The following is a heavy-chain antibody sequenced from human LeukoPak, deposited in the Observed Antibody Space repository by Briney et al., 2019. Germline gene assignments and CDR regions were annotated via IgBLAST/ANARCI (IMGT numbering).Heavy chain of an antibody. D-gene: IGHD3-22*01. J-gene: IGHJ4*02. V-gene: IGHV3-66*04. CDR1: GLTVNSNY. CDR2: IYNGGST. CDR3: ARLDISALYFDY. Sequence: GGSPRLSCEASGLTVNSNYMSWVRQAPGKGLEWVSVIYNGGSTYYADSVKDRFTISRASYRNTMYLQMDSLRVEDTAVYYCARLDISALYFDYWGQGTLVTVSS.